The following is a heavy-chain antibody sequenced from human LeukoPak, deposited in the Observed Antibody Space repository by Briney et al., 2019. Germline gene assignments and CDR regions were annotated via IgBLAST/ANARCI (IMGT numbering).Heavy chain of an antibody. V-gene: IGHV3-21*01. CDR3: AREMIWGYSYATDY. D-gene: IGHD5-18*01. CDR1: GFTFSSYS. J-gene: IGHJ4*02. CDR2: ISSSSSYI. Sequence: GGSLRLSCAASGFTFSSYSMNWVRQAPGKGLEWVSSISSSSSYIYYADSVKGRFTIFRDNAKNSLYLQMNSLRAEDTAVYYCAREMIWGYSYATDYWGQGTLVTVSS.